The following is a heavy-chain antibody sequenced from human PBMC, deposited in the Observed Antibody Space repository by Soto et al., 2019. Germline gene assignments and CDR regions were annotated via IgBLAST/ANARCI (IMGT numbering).Heavy chain of an antibody. J-gene: IGHJ3*02. CDR3: ARGLYSGGWYYAFDI. D-gene: IGHD6-19*01. V-gene: IGHV1-3*01. Sequence: ASVKVSCKASGYTFTSYALHWVRQAPGQRLEWMGWINGGNGDTEYSQKFQGRVTFTRDISASTAYMELSSLRSEDTAVYYCARGLYSGGWYYAFDIWGQGTMVTVSS. CDR1: GYTFTSYA. CDR2: INGGNGDT.